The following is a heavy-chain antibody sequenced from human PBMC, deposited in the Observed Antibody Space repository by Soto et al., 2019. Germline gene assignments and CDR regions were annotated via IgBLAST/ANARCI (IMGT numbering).Heavy chain of an antibody. CDR1: GESFSGYQ. Sequence: QVQLQQWGAGLLKPSETLSLTCAVYGESFSGYQWTWIRQTPGKGLEWIGEINDSGNINYNPSLKSRVTILVDTAKKQISLRLSSATAADTAVYYCARGLILWFGELSRRGGYYYYMDVWGKGTSVTVSS. CDR3: ARGLILWFGELSRRGGYYYYMDV. J-gene: IGHJ6*03. V-gene: IGHV4-34*01. CDR2: INDSGNI. D-gene: IGHD3-10*01.